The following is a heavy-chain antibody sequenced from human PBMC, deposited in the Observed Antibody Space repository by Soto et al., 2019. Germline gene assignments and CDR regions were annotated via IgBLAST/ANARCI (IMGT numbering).Heavy chain of an antibody. CDR2: IYYSGST. V-gene: IGHV4-39*01. Sequence: SETLSLTCTVSGGSISSSSYYWGWIRQPPGKGLEWIGSIYYSGSTYYNPSLKSRVTISVDTSKNQFSLKLTSVTAADTAVYYCARMHVEQQMVLDYWGQGTLVTVSS. D-gene: IGHD6-13*01. CDR3: ARMHVEQQMVLDY. J-gene: IGHJ4*02. CDR1: GGSISSSSYY.